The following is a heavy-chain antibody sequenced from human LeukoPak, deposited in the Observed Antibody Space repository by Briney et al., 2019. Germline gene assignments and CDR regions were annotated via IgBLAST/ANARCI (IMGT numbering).Heavy chain of an antibody. CDR2: ISGSGGST. V-gene: IGHV3-23*01. D-gene: IGHD3-16*01. Sequence: GGSLRLSCAASGFTFSSYAMSWVRQAPGKGLEWVSAISGSGGSTYYADSVKGRFTISRDNSRTTLYLQMDSLRAEDTAVYYCARERGGYGHAFDIWGQGTMDTVSS. CDR3: ARERGGYGHAFDI. CDR1: GFTFSSYA. J-gene: IGHJ3*02.